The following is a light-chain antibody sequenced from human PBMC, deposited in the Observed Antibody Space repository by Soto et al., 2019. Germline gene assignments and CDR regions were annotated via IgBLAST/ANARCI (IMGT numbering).Light chain of an antibody. CDR2: EGT. CDR3: CSYAGSGILV. CDR1: SRDVGNYNL. Sequence: QSALTQPASVSGSPGQSITISCTGTSRDVGNYNLVSWYQQHPGKAPKVMIYEGTKRPSGISNRFSGSKSGNTASLTISGLQAEDESDYYCCSYAGSGILVFGGGTQLTVL. J-gene: IGLJ3*02. V-gene: IGLV2-23*01.